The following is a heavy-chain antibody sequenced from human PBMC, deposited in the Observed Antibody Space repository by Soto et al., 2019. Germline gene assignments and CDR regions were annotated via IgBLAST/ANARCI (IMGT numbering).Heavy chain of an antibody. V-gene: IGHV3-13*01. J-gene: IGHJ6*03. CDR3: ARRGSNYALEGYYCYFMDV. CDR1: GFTFSSYD. D-gene: IGHD4-4*01. Sequence: PGVSLRLPCAASGFTFSSYDVHWVSQATGKGLEWVSAIGTAGDTYYPGSVKGRFTISRENAKNSLYLQMNSLRAGDTAVYYCARRGSNYALEGYYCYFMDVWGKGTTVTVSS. CDR2: IGTAGDT.